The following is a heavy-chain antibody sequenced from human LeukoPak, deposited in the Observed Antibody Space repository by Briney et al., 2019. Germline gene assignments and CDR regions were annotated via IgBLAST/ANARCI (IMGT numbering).Heavy chain of an antibody. V-gene: IGHV3-30*04. CDR2: ISYDGSNK. Sequence: HPGRSLRLSCAASGFTFSSYAMHWVRQAPGKGLEWVAVISYDGSNKYYADSVKGRFTISRDNSKNTLYLQMNSLRAEDTAVYYCAKGASVVPAAIEEQWENNYFDYWGQGTLVTVSS. D-gene: IGHD2-2*01. CDR1: GFTFSSYA. CDR3: AKGASVVPAAIEEQWENNYFDY. J-gene: IGHJ4*02.